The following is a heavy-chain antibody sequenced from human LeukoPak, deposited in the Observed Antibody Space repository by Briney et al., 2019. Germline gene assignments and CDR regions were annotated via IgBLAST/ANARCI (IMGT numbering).Heavy chain of an antibody. CDR2: IGTSGDT. CDR3: ATKTVGNYPYDY. Sequence: GGSLRLSCAAAGLTFSNSPMNWVRQAPGKGLEWVSTIGTSGDTYYAGSVKGRFTISRDISKNTVYLQMTSLRAEDTALYYCATKTVGNYPYDYWGQGTLVTVSP. CDR1: GLTFSNSP. D-gene: IGHD3-22*01. J-gene: IGHJ4*02. V-gene: IGHV3-23*01.